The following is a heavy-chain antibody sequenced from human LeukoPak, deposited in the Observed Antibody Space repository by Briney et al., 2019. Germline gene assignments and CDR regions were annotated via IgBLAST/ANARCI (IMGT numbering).Heavy chain of an antibody. J-gene: IGHJ6*03. CDR3: ARGVVPAAIQYYYYYMDV. V-gene: IGHV3-11*04. CDR2: ISSSGSTI. Sequence: PGGSLRLSCAASGFTFSGYYMSWIRQAPWKGLEWVSYISSSGSTIYYADSVKGRFTISRDNAKNSLYLQMNSQRAEDTAVYYCARGVVPAAIQYYYYYMDVWGKGTTVTVSS. CDR1: GFTFSGYY. D-gene: IGHD2-2*02.